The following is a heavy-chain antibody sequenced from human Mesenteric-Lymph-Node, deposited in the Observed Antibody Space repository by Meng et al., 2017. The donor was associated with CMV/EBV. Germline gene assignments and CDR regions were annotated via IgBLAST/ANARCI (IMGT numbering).Heavy chain of an antibody. V-gene: IGHV3-74*03. Sequence: GESLKISCAASGFTFSSYWMHWVRQAPGKGLVWVSRINSDGSSTTYADSVKGRFTISRDNAKNTLYLQMNSLRADDTAVYYCWRGIDYWGQGTLVTVSS. CDR3: WRGIDY. CDR1: GFTFSSYW. J-gene: IGHJ4*02. CDR2: INSDGSST.